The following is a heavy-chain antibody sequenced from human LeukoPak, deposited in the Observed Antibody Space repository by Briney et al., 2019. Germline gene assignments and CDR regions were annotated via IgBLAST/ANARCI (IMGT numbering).Heavy chain of an antibody. D-gene: IGHD5-12*01. J-gene: IGHJ4*02. CDR2: ISSSGSTI. CDR3: ARDESRYSGYDLQRTFDY. V-gene: IGHV3-11*01. Sequence: GGSLRLSCAASGFTFSDYYMSWIRQAPGKGLEWVSYISSSGSTIYYADSVKGRFTISRDNAKNSLYLQMNSLRAEDTAVYYCARDESRYSGYDLQRTFDYWGQGTLVTVSS. CDR1: GFTFSDYY.